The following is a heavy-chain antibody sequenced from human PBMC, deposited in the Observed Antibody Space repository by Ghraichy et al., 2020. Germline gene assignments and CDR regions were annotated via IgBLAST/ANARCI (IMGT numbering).Heavy chain of an antibody. J-gene: IGHJ4*02. CDR2: ISYDGSNK. CDR3: ARSDFSSGYYYFDY. CDR1: GFTFSSYA. V-gene: IGHV3-30-3*01. D-gene: IGHD3-22*01. Sequence: GGSLRLSCAASGFTFSSYAMHWVRQAPGKGLEWVAVISYDGSNKYYADSVKGRFTISRDNSKNTLYLQMNSLRAEDTAVYYCARSDFSSGYYYFDYWGQGTLVTVSS.